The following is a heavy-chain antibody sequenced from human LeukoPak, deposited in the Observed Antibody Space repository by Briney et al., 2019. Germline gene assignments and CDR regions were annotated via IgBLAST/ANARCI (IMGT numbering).Heavy chain of an antibody. J-gene: IGHJ3*02. V-gene: IGHV3-53*01. Sequence: GGSLRLSCAASGFTVSSNYMSWVRQAPGKGLEWVSVIYSGGSTYYADSVKGRFTISRDNSKNTLYLQMNSLRAEDTAVYYCARESAVYAFDIWGQGTMVTVSS. CDR2: IYSGGST. CDR1: GFTVSSNY. CDR3: ARESAVYAFDI. D-gene: IGHD3-3*01.